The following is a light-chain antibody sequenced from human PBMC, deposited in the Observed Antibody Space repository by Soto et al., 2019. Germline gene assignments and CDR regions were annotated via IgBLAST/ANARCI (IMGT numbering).Light chain of an antibody. CDR1: SPNIGKNF. Sequence: QSVLTQPPSVSAAPGQTVTISCSGSSPNIGKNFVSWYQQLPGTAPKLLIYDNDKRPSGIPDRFSGSKSGASATLGITGLQTGDEADYYCGTWDSSLSGGVFGTGTKVTVL. V-gene: IGLV1-51*01. J-gene: IGLJ1*01. CDR3: GTWDSSLSGGV. CDR2: DND.